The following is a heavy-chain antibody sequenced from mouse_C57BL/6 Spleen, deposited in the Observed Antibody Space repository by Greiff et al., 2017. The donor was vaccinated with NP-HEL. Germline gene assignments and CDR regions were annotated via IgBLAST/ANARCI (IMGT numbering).Heavy chain of an antibody. CDR1: GYSFTGYF. Sequence: VQLKESGPELVKPGDSVKISCKASGYSFTGYFMNWVMQSHGKSLEWIGRINPYNGDTFYNQKFKGKATLTVDKSSSTAHMELRSLTSEDSSVYYCASSGDYESFDYWGQGTTLTVSS. CDR2: INPYNGDT. D-gene: IGHD2-4*01. J-gene: IGHJ2*01. V-gene: IGHV1-20*01. CDR3: ASSGDYESFDY.